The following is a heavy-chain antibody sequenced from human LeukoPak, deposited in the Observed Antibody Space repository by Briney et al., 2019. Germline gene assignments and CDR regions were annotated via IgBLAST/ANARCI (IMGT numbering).Heavy chain of an antibody. J-gene: IGHJ4*02. CDR1: GFNVSSKY. V-gene: IGHV3-66*01. CDR3: ASDRGVAAHDY. D-gene: IGHD6-13*01. Sequence: SGGSLTLFCVASGFNVSSKYMIWLRQAPGKGLEWVSVIYSGGSTYYADSVKGRFTISRDNSKNTLYLQMNSLRAEDTAVYYCASDRGVAAHDYWGQGTLVTVSS. CDR2: IYSGGST.